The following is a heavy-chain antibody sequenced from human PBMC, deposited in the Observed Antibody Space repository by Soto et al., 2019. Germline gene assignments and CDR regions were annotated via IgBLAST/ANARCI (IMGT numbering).Heavy chain of an antibody. CDR3: ARDSFGAYPDISGYYSY. CDR2: IYYSGST. Sequence: SETLSLTCTVSGASIYNEGYYWTWIRQHPGKGLEWIGYIYYSGSTYYTPSLKNRVTISVDTSKNQFSLKLSSVTAADTAVYYCARDSFGAYPDISGYYSYSGQGALVTVSS. J-gene: IGHJ4*02. CDR1: GASIYNEGYY. V-gene: IGHV4-31*03. D-gene: IGHD3-22*01.